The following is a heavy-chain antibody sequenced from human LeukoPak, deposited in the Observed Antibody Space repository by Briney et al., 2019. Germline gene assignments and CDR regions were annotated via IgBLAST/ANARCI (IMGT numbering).Heavy chain of an antibody. CDR1: GFTFSSYG. CDR2: ISYDGSNK. J-gene: IGHJ4*02. V-gene: IGHV3-30*18. D-gene: IGHD6-19*01. Sequence: GGSLRLSCAASGFTFSSYGMHWVRQAPGKGLEWVAVISYDGSNKYYADSVKGRFTISRDNSKSTLYLQMNSLRAEDTAVYYCAKVGSGWYGVDYWGQGTLVTVSS. CDR3: AKVGSGWYGVDY.